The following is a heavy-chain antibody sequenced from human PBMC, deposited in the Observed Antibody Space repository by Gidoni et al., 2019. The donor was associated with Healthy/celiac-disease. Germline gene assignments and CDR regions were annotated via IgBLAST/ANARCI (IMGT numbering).Heavy chain of an antibody. D-gene: IGHD3-22*01. V-gene: IGHV4-34*01. J-gene: IGHJ4*02. CDR2: INHSGST. Sequence: QVQLQQWGAGLLKPSETLSLTCAVYGGSFSGYYWSWIRQPPGKGLEWIGEINHSGSTNYNPSLKSRVTISVDTSKNQFSLKLSSVTAADTVVYYCARGRRRLFGPFDYWGQGTLVTVSS. CDR1: GGSFSGYY. CDR3: ARGRRRLFGPFDY.